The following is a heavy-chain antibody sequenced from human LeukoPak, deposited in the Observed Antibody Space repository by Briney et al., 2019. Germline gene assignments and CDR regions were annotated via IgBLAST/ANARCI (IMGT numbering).Heavy chain of an antibody. CDR1: GYTFTSYG. CDR3: ARDYRYCSSTSCSRPFISFGY. Sequence: ASVKVSCKASGYTFTSYGISWVRQAPGQGLEWMGWISAYNGNANYAQKLQGRVTMTTDTSTSTAYMELRSLRSDDTAVYYCARDYRYCSSTSCSRPFISFGYWGQGTLVTVSS. D-gene: IGHD2-2*01. V-gene: IGHV1-18*01. J-gene: IGHJ4*02. CDR2: ISAYNGNA.